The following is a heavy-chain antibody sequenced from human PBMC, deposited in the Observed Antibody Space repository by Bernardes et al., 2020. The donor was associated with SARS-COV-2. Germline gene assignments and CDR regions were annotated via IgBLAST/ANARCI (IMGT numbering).Heavy chain of an antibody. CDR1: GFTFSSYG. J-gene: IGHJ6*02. CDR3: AKDSLKGLLWFGELFPSPMDV. CDR2: ISYDGSNK. D-gene: IGHD3-10*01. V-gene: IGHV3-30*18. Sequence: GGSLRLSCAASGFTFSSYGMHWVRQAPGKGLEWVAVISYDGSNKYYADSVKGRFTISRDNSKNTLYLQMNSLRAEDTAVYYCAKDSLKGLLWFGELFPSPMDVWGQGTTVTVSS.